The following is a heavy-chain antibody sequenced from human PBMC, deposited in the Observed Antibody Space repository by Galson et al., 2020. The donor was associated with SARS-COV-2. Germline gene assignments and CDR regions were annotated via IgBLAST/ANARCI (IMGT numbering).Heavy chain of an antibody. CDR3: ARGGEWELPCYFDY. V-gene: IGHV3-30*04. Sequence: GGSLRLSCAASGFTFSNYVMHWVRQAPGKGPEWVAVISSDGSNSFYADSLKGRFTISRDNSKSTLYLQMNSLRAEDTAVYYCARGGEWELPCYFDYWGQGTLVTGAS. J-gene: IGHJ4*02. CDR1: GFTFSNYV. CDR2: ISSDGSNS. D-gene: IGHD1-26*01.